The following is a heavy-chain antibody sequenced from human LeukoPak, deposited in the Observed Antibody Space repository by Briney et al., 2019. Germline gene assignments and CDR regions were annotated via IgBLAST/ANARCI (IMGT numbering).Heavy chain of an antibody. V-gene: IGHV3-11*01. CDR1: GFTFSDYY. J-gene: IGHJ6*03. D-gene: IGHD1-20*01. Sequence: GGSLRLSCAASGFTFSDYYMSWIRQAPGKGLEWVSYISSSGSTIYYADSVKGRFTISRDNNKNSLYLQMNSLKTEDTAFYYCAKGITDHGIYYMDVWGMGTTVTVS. CDR3: AKGITDHGIYYMDV. CDR2: ISSSGSTI.